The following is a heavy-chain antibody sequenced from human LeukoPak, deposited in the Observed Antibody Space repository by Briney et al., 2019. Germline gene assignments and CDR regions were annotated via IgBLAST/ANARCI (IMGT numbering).Heavy chain of an antibody. CDR3: ARVSGWYWFDN. CDR2: ISSDGRIT. D-gene: IGHD6-19*01. Sequence: PGGSLRLSCAASGFTFRSYAMHWVRLAPGKGLEYVSAISSDGRITYYANSVKGRFTISRDNSKNTLYLQMGSLRAEDMAVYYCARVSGWYWFDNWGQGTLVTVSS. J-gene: IGHJ4*02. CDR1: GFTFRSYA. V-gene: IGHV3-64*01.